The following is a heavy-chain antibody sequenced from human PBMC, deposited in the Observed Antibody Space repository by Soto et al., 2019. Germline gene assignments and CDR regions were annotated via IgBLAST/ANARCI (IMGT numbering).Heavy chain of an antibody. Sequence: SLRLSCAASGFTFSRYAMNWVRQAPGKGLEWVSVVSGSGGSTYYADSVQGRFTISRDNSKNTLYLQMNSLRAEDTAIYYCARRGPGTYFDYWAQGTLVTVSS. D-gene: IGHD6-13*01. CDR2: VSGSGGST. CDR3: ARRGPGTYFDY. J-gene: IGHJ4*02. V-gene: IGHV3-23*01. CDR1: GFTFSRYA.